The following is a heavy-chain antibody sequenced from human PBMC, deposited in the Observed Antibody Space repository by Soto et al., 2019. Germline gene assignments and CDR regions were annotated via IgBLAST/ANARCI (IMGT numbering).Heavy chain of an antibody. D-gene: IGHD3-22*01. V-gene: IGHV5-51*04. CDR1: RYSFTXYG. CDR3: ADKYYYDSSGYYYEYYFDY. J-gene: IGHJ4*02. CDR2: IYPGDSDT. Sequence: SLXXSCEGGRYSFTXYGIAWVREMPGKGLEWMGIIYPGDSDTRYSPSFQGQVTISADKRIITAYLQWSSLKASDTAMYYCADKYYYDSSGYYYEYYFDYWGQGTLGTVSS.